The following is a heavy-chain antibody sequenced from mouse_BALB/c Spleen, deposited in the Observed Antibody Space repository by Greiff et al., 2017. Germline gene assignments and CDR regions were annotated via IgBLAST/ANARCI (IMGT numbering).Heavy chain of an antibody. Sequence: EVQLVESGGGLVKPGGSLKLSCAASGFTFSSYAMSWVRQSPEKRLEWVAEISSGGSYTYYPDTVTGRFTISRDNAKNTLYLEMSSLRSEDTAMYYCARIDGYYVWFAYWGQGTLVTVSA. J-gene: IGHJ3*01. CDR1: GFTFSSYA. D-gene: IGHD2-3*01. CDR3: ARIDGYYVWFAY. V-gene: IGHV5-9-4*01. CDR2: ISSGGSYT.